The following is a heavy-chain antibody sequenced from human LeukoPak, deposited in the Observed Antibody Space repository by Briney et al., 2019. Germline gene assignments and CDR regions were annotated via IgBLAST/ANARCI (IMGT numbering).Heavy chain of an antibody. CDR3: ARQYSSPSEFDY. CDR2: INSDGTTT. V-gene: IGHV3-74*01. Sequence: GGSLRLSCAASGFTLSNYWMHWVRQAPGKGLVWVSRINSDGTTTSSADSVKGRFTISRDNAKNTLYLQMNSLRAEDAAVYYCARQYSSPSEFDYWGQGTLVTVSS. D-gene: IGHD6-6*01. J-gene: IGHJ4*02. CDR1: GFTLSNYW.